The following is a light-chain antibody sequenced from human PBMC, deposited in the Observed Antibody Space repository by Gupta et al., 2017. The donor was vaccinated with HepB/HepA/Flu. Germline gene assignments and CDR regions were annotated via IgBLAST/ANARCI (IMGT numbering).Light chain of an antibody. Sequence: EIVMTQSPATLSVSPGERAVLSCRASQRISSNLVWYQQKPGQAPRLLIYDASSRASGIPARFSGSGSGTEFTLTISSLQSEDFAVFYCQHENYCPRTFGQGTKVEVK. CDR1: QRISSN. J-gene: IGKJ1*01. CDR2: DAS. V-gene: IGKV3-15*01. CDR3: QHENYCPRT.